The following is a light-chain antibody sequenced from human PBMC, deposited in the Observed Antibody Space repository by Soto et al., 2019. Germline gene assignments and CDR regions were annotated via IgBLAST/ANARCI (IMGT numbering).Light chain of an antibody. CDR2: EGS. Sequence: QSALTQPASVSGSPGQSITISCTGTSSDVGSYNLVSWYQQHPGKAPKLMIYEGSKRPSGVSNRFSGSKSGNTASLTISGLQAEDEADYYCCSYAGSSTVFGGGTKPAAL. CDR3: CSYAGSSTV. J-gene: IGLJ2*01. V-gene: IGLV2-23*01. CDR1: SSDVGSYNL.